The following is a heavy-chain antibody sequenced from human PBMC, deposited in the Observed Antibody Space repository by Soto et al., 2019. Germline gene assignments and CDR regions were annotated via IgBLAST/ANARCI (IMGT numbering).Heavy chain of an antibody. V-gene: IGHV4-4*07. J-gene: IGHJ5*02. CDR2: IYTSGST. D-gene: IGHD6-13*01. Sequence: QVQLQESGPGLVKPSETLSLTCTVSGGSISSYYWSWIRQPAGKGLEWIGRIYTSGSTNYNPSLKSRVTMSVDTSKNQFSLQLSSVTAADTAVYYCARDQGVAAARWFDPWGQGTLVTVSS. CDR1: GGSISSYY. CDR3: ARDQGVAAARWFDP.